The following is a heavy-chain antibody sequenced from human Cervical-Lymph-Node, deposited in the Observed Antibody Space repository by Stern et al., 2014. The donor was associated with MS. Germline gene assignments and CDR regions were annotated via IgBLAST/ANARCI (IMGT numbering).Heavy chain of an antibody. V-gene: IGHV3-11*01. CDR1: GFTFSDDY. CDR3: ARDLSRLRGPAY. D-gene: IGHD3-10*01. CDR2: ISGSGRTT. J-gene: IGHJ4*02. Sequence: VQLVESGGGLVKSGGSLRLSCAASGFTFSDDYMSWIRPAPGKGLEWISHISGSGRTTYYGDSMQGRFTISRDNAKNSLYLHMNSLRADDTAVYYCARDLSRLRGPAYWGQGTLVTVSS.